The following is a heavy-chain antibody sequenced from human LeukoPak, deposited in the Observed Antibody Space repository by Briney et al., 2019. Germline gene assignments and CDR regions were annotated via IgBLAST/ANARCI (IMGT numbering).Heavy chain of an antibody. V-gene: IGHV3-30*02. J-gene: IGHJ4*02. CDR3: AKVTYDSSGYSGSPPVY. CDR1: GFTFSSYG. D-gene: IGHD3-22*01. CDR2: IRYDGSNK. Sequence: GGSLRLSCAASGFTFSSYGMHWVRQAPGKGLEWVAFIRYDGSNKYYADSVKGRFTISRDNSKNTLYLQMNSLRAEDTAVYYCAKVTYDSSGYSGSPPVYWGQGTLVTVSS.